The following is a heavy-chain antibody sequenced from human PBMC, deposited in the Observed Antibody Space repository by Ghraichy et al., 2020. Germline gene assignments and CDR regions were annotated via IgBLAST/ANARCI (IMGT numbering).Heavy chain of an antibody. CDR3: AAAGVDH. CDR2: ISATGVNI. CDR1: GFPLANFN. Sequence: GGSLRLSCEASGFPLANFNFNWIRQAPGKGLEWVSSISATGVNIFYADSVKGRFIISRDNVNHSLYLQMYSLRAEDTAVYYCAAAGVDHWGQGTLVTVSS. V-gene: IGHV3-21*06. J-gene: IGHJ4*02. D-gene: IGHD6-13*01.